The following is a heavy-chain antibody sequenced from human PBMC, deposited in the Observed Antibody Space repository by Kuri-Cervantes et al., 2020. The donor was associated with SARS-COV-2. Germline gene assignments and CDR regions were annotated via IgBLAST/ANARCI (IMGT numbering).Heavy chain of an antibody. V-gene: IGHV4-39*07. CDR3: ARAGDRYY. D-gene: IGHD3-10*01. Sequence: GSLRLSCTVSGGSISSSSYYWGWIRQPPGKGLEWIGSIYYSGSTYYNPSLKSRVTMTRDTSTSTVYMELSSLRSEDTAVYYYARAGDRYYWGQGTLVTVSS. CDR1: GGSISSSSYY. CDR2: IYYSGST. J-gene: IGHJ4*02.